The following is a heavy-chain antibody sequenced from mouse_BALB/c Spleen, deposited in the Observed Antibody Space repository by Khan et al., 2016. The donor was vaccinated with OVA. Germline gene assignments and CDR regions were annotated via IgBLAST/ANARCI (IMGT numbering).Heavy chain of an antibody. V-gene: IGHV3-2*02. D-gene: IGHD1-1*01. J-gene: IGHJ2*01. CDR1: GYSITTDYA. CDR3: ARVYGGYFDY. CDR2: ISYSGNT. Sequence: EVQLVESGPGLVKPSQSLSLTCTVTGYSITTDYAWNWIRQFPGNKLEWMGFISYSGNTKYNPSLKSRISITRDTSKNQFFLQLKSFTTEDTARYYCARVYGGYFDYWGQGTTLTVSS.